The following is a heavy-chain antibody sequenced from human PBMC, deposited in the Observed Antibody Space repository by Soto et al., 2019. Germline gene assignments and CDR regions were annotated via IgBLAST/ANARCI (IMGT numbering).Heavy chain of an antibody. CDR1: GFTFSGSA. D-gene: IGHD3-10*01. Sequence: EVQLVESGGGLVQPGGSLKLSCAASGFTFSGSAMHWVRQASGKGLEWVGRIRSKANSYATAYAASVKGRFTISRDDSKNTAYLQMNSLKTEDTAVYYCTSYGYYMDVWGKGATVTVSS. V-gene: IGHV3-73*01. CDR3: TSYGYYMDV. J-gene: IGHJ6*03. CDR2: IRSKANSYAT.